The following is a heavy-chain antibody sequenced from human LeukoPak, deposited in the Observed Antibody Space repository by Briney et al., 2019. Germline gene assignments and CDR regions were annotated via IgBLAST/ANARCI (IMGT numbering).Heavy chain of an antibody. D-gene: IGHD5-12*01. Sequence: GGTLRLSCAASGFTFSSYDMHWVRQATGKGLEWVSAIGTAGDTYYPGSVKGRFTISRENAKNSLYLQMNSLRAGDTAVYYCARVRKYSGYYSWYFDLWGRGTLVTVSS. CDR1: GFTFSSYD. CDR3: ARVRKYSGYYSWYFDL. J-gene: IGHJ2*01. V-gene: IGHV3-13*01. CDR2: IGTAGDT.